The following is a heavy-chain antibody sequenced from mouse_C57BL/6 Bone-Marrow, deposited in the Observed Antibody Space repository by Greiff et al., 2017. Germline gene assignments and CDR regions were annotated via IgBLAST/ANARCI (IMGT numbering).Heavy chain of an antibody. CDR1: GYTFTSYW. CDR3: ARGWLRRENGFAY. V-gene: IGHV1-61*01. Sequence: QVQLQQPGAELVRPGSSVKLSCKASGYTFTSYWMDWVKQRPGQGLEWIGNIYPSDSETHYNQKFKDKATLTVDKSSSTTYMQLSSLTSEDSAVYYCARGWLRRENGFAYWGQGTLVTVSA. J-gene: IGHJ3*01. CDR2: IYPSDSET. D-gene: IGHD2-2*01.